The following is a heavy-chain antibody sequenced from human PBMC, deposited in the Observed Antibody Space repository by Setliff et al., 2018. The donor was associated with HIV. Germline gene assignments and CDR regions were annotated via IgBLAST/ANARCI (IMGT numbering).Heavy chain of an antibody. Sequence: SETLSLTCTVSDDSVSTFYWNWIRQPPGKGLEWIGFIHHTGSTVSNPSLKSRVTILMDLSRNQLSLHLASVTTADTAMYFCAPGEGVASTYYHDWGQGTQVTVSS. CDR2: IHHTGST. J-gene: IGHJ4*01. V-gene: IGHV4-59*02. D-gene: IGHD3-3*01. CDR3: APGEGVASTYYHD. CDR1: DDSVSTFY.